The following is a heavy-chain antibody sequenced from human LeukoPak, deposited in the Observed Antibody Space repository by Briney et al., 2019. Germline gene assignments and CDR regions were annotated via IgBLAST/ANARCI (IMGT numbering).Heavy chain of an antibody. D-gene: IGHD6-13*01. CDR2: IYYSGST. J-gene: IGHJ6*04. V-gene: IGHV4-59*01. CDR1: GGSISSYY. Sequence: SETLSLTCTVSGGSISSYYWSWIRQPPGQGLEWIGYIYYSGSTNYNPSLMSRVTISVDTSKNQFSLKLSSVTAADAAVYYCARVTSEATWDGSWCPRPYYYYGMDVWGKGTTVTVSS. CDR3: ARVTSEATWDGSWCPRPYYYYGMDV.